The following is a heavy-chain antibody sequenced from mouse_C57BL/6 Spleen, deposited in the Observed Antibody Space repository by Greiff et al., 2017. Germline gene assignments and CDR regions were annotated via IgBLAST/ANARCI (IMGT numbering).Heavy chain of an antibody. CDR3: ARRAWDSIWYFDV. CDR2: INPNNGGT. CDR1: GYTFTDYN. Sequence: VQLKESGPELVKPGASVKMSCKASGYTFTDYNMHWVKQSHGKSLEWIGYINPNNGGTSYNQKFKGKATLTVNKSSSTAYMELRSLTSEDSAVYYCARRAWDSIWYFDVWGTGTTVTVSS. D-gene: IGHD2-10*02. J-gene: IGHJ1*03. V-gene: IGHV1-22*01.